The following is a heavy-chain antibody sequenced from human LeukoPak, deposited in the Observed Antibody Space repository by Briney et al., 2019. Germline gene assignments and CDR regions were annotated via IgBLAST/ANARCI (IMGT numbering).Heavy chain of an antibody. J-gene: IGHJ5*02. V-gene: IGHV1-2*02. D-gene: IGHD3-10*01. Sequence: GASVKVSCKASGYTFTGYYMHWVRQAPGQGLEWMGWINPNSGGTNYAQKFQGMVTMTRDTSISTAYMELSRLRSDDTAVYYCARDGPQYYYGSGSYGEGFDPWGQGTLVTVSS. CDR2: INPNSGGT. CDR1: GYTFTGYY. CDR3: ARDGPQYYYGSGSYGEGFDP.